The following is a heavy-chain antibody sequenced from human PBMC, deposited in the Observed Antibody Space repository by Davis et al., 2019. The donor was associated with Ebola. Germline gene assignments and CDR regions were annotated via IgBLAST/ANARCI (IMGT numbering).Heavy chain of an antibody. J-gene: IGHJ4*02. D-gene: IGHD1-26*01. CDR2: LYSGGSYT. V-gene: IGHV3-33*01. CDR3: AREDSGSYWSAWGGFSY. CDR1: GFTFSSYA. Sequence: GESLKISCAASGFTFSSYAMHWVRQSPGKGSERVAVLYSGGSYTNYADSVKGRFTISRDNSKDTLYLQMNSLRVEDTAVYYCAREDSGSYWSAWGGFSYWGQGALVTVSS.